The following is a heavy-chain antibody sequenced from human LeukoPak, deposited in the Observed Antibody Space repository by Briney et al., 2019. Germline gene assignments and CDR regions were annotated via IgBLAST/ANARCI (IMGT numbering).Heavy chain of an antibody. CDR3: ARLLDYDNSGAPDIFDI. CDR2: VPYTGRT. CDR1: GGSISPNY. J-gene: IGHJ3*02. Sequence: SETLSLTCSVSGGSISPNYWTWIRQSPGKGLEYIGHVPYTGRTRYNPSLQSRLTISPDTSNNRFSLQLTSVTAADTAVYYCARLLDYDNSGAPDIFDIWGQGTMVTVSP. D-gene: IGHD3-22*01. V-gene: IGHV4-59*01.